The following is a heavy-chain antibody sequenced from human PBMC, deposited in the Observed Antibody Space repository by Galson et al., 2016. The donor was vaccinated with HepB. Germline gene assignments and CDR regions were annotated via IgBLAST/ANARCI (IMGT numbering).Heavy chain of an antibody. Sequence: SVKVSCKASGYIFTSYAVHWVRQAPGQRLEWMGWINAGNGNTQYSQKFQGRVTITRDTSASTAYMDLSSLTAEDTAVYYCAAGGWGRLASFHFDYWGQGTLVTVSS. J-gene: IGHJ4*02. V-gene: IGHV1-3*01. CDR2: INAGNGNT. CDR3: AAGGWGRLASFHFDY. D-gene: IGHD1-26*01. CDR1: GYIFTSYA.